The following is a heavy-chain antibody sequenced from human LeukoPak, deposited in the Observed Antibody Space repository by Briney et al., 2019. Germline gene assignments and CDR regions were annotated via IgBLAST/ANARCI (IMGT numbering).Heavy chain of an antibody. CDR1: GYTFTSYG. CDR2: IIPIFGTA. Sequence: SVKVSCKASGYTFTSYGISWVRQAPGQGLEWMGGIIPIFGTANYAQKFQGRVTITADESTSTAYMELSSLRSEDTAVYYCAGGRAVTIFDYWGQGTLVTVSS. V-gene: IGHV1-69*13. D-gene: IGHD4-11*01. J-gene: IGHJ4*02. CDR3: AGGRAVTIFDY.